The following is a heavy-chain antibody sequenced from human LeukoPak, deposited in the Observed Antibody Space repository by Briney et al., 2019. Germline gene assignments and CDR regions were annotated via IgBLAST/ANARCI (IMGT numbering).Heavy chain of an antibody. Sequence: PGGSLRLSCAASGFTFDDYAMHWVRQAPGKGLEWVSGISWNSGRIGYADSVKGRFTISRDNAKNSLYLQMNSLRAEDTALYYCAKSRGGTITHYFDYWGQGTLVTVS. V-gene: IGHV3-9*01. D-gene: IGHD5-24*01. CDR2: ISWNSGRI. CDR1: GFTFDDYA. CDR3: AKSRGGTITHYFDY. J-gene: IGHJ4*02.